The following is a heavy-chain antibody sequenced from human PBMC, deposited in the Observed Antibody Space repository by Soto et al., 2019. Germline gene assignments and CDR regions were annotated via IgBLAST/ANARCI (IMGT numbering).Heavy chain of an antibody. CDR2: SSYSVSA. V-gene: IGHV4-59*01. J-gene: IGHJ4*01. D-gene: IGHD1-26*01. CDR1: ATSISPYY. CDR3: VGSLEWGAIGSFDY. Sequence: SETLSLTYIVSATSISPYYWGWCRPSPGERLGWIAYSSYSVSASYNPSLKSRVTMSLDTSKSPIALELMAVTAEDTAMYYCVGSLEWGAIGSFDYWGHGALVTVSS.